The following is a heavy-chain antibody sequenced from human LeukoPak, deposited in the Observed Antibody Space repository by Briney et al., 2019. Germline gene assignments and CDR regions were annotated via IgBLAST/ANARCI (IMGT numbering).Heavy chain of an antibody. Sequence: GGSLRLSCAASGFTFSDYYMSWIRQAPGKGLEWVSSISSSSTYIYYADSLQGRFTISRDNAKNSLYLQMNSLRDEDTAVYYCARRDGYNLDYWGQGTLVTVSS. D-gene: IGHD5-24*01. CDR3: ARRDGYNLDY. CDR2: ISSSSTYI. CDR1: GFTFSDYY. J-gene: IGHJ4*02. V-gene: IGHV3-11*06.